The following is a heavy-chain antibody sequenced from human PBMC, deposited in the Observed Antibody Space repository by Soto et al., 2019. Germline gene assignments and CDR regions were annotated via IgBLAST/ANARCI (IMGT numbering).Heavy chain of an antibody. CDR3: AKVTWHLPSEGDS. Sequence: EVQLLESGGGLVQPGGSLRLSCAASGFTFSSYPMSWVRQAPGKGLEWVSGIDGSGDSTYYADSVTGRFTISRDSSKTTLYLQMNSRRAEDTAVYYCAKVTWHLPSEGDSLGQGTLVTVSA. J-gene: IGHJ4*02. V-gene: IGHV3-23*01. CDR2: IDGSGDST. D-gene: IGHD6-19*01. CDR1: GFTFSSYP.